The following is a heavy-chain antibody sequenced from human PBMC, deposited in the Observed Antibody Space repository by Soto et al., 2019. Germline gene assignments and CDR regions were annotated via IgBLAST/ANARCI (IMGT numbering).Heavy chain of an antibody. CDR2: IYYTGST. CDR1: GGSISSSSYY. V-gene: IGHV4-39*01. CDR3: AIHEQPDSSSWYELIDY. J-gene: IGHJ4*02. Sequence: SETLSLTCTVSGGSISSSSYYWGWLRQPPGKGLERIGSIYYTGSTYYNPTLKSRVTISVDTSKNQFSLHLSSVTAADTAVYYCAIHEQPDSSSWYELIDYWGQGTLGNVSS. D-gene: IGHD6-13*01.